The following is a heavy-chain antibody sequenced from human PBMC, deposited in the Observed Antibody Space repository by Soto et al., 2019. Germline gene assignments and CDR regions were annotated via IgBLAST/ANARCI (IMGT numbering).Heavy chain of an antibody. CDR3: AKSKSYSGRGNYFDY. Sequence: PGGSLRLSCAASGFTFSSYAMSWVRQAPGKGLEWVSAISGSGGSTYYADSVKGRFTISRDNSKNTLYLQMNSLRAEDTAVYYCAKSKSYSGRGNYFDYWGQGTLVTVSS. CDR1: GFTFSSYA. D-gene: IGHD5-12*01. CDR2: ISGSGGST. V-gene: IGHV3-23*01. J-gene: IGHJ4*02.